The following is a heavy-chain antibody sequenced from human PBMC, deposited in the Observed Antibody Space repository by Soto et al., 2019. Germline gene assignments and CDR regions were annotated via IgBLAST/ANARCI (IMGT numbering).Heavy chain of an antibody. D-gene: IGHD3-10*01. CDR2: ISGSGGST. CDR1: GFTFSSYA. Sequence: EVQLLESGGGLVQPGGSLRLSCAASGFTFSSYAMIWVRQAPGKGLEWVSGISGSGGSTYYADSVKGRFTISRDNSKNTLYLQMNSLRAEDTAVYYCATRVLLWFGELDDWGQGPLVTVSS. J-gene: IGHJ4*02. V-gene: IGHV3-23*01. CDR3: ATRVLLWFGELDD.